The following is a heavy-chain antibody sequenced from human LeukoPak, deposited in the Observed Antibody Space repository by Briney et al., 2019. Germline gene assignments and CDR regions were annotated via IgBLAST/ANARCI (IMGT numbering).Heavy chain of an antibody. V-gene: IGHV4-59*01. Sequence: SETLSLTCTASGRSFSSYYRSWIRQPPGKGLEWIGYIYYSGSTNYNPSLKSRVTISVDTSKNQFSLKLSSVTAADTAVYYCARVGGGNSGFRYYYYYMDVWGKGTTATVSS. CDR3: ARVGGGNSGFRYYYYYMDV. D-gene: IGHD4-23*01. CDR2: IYYSGST. J-gene: IGHJ6*03. CDR1: GRSFSSYY.